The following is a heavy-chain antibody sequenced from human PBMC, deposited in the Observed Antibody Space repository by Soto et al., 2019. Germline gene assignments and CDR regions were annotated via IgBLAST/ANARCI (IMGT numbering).Heavy chain of an antibody. CDR2: ISTSGDSK. CDR1: GFTFSTFT. Sequence: VESGGGLVKPGGSLRLSCAASGFTFSTFTLNWVRQAPGKGLEWVSSISTSGDSKYYEDSVRGRFTISRDNARASLFLQMDSLRADDTAMYYCTRDGVTLWGQGTMGTVSS. V-gene: IGHV3-21*01. J-gene: IGHJ3*01. CDR3: TRDGVTL. D-gene: IGHD3-3*01.